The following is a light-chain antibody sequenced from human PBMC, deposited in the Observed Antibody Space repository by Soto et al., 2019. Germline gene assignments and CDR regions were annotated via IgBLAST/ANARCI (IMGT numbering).Light chain of an antibody. J-gene: IGKJ1*01. CDR3: QQYNPYSPWT. CDR1: QSITGW. V-gene: IGKV1-5*03. Sequence: DIRVFLSPPTLSASVGDRVTITCRASQSITGWLAWFQQKPGKAPKLLISKASKLECAVPSRFSCSGSGTEFTLTISGLQPDEFATYYCQQYNPYSPWTFGQGTKVDIK. CDR2: KAS.